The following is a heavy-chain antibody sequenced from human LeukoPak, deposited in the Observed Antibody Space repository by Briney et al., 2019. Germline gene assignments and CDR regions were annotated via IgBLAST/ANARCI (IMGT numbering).Heavy chain of an antibody. CDR3: ARGHYGDYDLDY. D-gene: IGHD4-17*01. CDR1: GFTFSSYA. CDR2: ISYDGSNK. Sequence: GGSLRLSCAASGFTFSSYAMHWVRQAPGKGLEWVAVISYDGSNKYYADSVKGRFTISRDNARNSLYLQMNSLRAEDTAVYYCARGHYGDYDLDYWGQGTLVTVSS. V-gene: IGHV3-30-3*01. J-gene: IGHJ4*02.